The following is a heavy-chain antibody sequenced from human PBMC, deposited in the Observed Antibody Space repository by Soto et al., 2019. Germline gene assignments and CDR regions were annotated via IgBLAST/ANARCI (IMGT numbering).Heavy chain of an antibody. CDR1: GGTFSSYA. CDR3: ASGGVSYTLYSYCMDV. Sequence: SVKVSCKASGGTFSSYAISWVRQAPGQGLEWMGGIIPIFGTANYAQKFQGRVTITADESTSTAYMELSSLRSEDTAVYYCASGGVSYTLYSYCMDVSGQGTTGTRSS. CDR2: IIPIFGTA. V-gene: IGHV1-69*13. J-gene: IGHJ6*02. D-gene: IGHD1-26*01.